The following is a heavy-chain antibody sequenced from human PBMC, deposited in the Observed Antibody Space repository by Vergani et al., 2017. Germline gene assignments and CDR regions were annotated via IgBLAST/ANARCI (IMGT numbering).Heavy chain of an antibody. CDR3: AGGRRYSSSTTPGFDY. CDR2: IYPGDSDT. J-gene: IGHJ4*02. D-gene: IGHD6-6*01. CDR1: GYSFTSYW. V-gene: IGHV5-51*01. Sequence: VQLVQSGAEVKKPGESLKISCKGSGYSFTSYWIGWVRQMPGQGLEWMGIIYPGDSDTRYSPYFQGQVTISADKSTSTAYLQWSSLKASDTAMYYGAGGRRYSSSTTPGFDYWGQGTLVTVSS.